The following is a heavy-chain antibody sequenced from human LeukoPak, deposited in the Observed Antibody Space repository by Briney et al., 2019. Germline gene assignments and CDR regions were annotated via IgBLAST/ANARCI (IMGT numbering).Heavy chain of an antibody. CDR2: IYHSGST. CDR1: GGSISCGGYS. J-gene: IGHJ4*02. V-gene: IGHV4-30-2*01. CDR3: ARIATSPSGYYYFDY. D-gene: IGHD3-3*01. Sequence: SETLSLTCAVSGGSISCGGYSWSWIRQPPGQGLEWIGYIYHSGSTYYNPSLKSRVTISVDRSKNQFSLKLSSVTAADTAVYYCARIATSPSGYYYFDYWGQGTLVTVSS.